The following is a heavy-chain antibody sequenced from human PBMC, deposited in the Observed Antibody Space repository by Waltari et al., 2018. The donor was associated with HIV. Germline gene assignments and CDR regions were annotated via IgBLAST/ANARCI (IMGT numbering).Heavy chain of an antibody. D-gene: IGHD4-17*01. CDR1: GYTFTSYV. Sequence: QVQLVQSGAEVKKPGASVKVSCKASGYTFTSYVISWVRQAPGQGLEWMGWIRAYNGNTNYAQKLQDRFTMTTDTSTSTAYMELRSLRPDDTAVYYCARDRGPYGDYGLDYWGQGTLVTVSS. J-gene: IGHJ4*02. CDR2: IRAYNGNT. V-gene: IGHV1-18*01. CDR3: ARDRGPYGDYGLDY.